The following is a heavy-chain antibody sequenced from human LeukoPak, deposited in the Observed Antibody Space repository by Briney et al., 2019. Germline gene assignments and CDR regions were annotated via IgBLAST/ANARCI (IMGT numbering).Heavy chain of an antibody. J-gene: IGHJ4*02. CDR2: ISGSGGST. Sequence: GGFLRLSCAASGFTFSSYAMSWVRQAPGKGLEWVSAISGSGGSTYYADSAKGRFTISRDNSKNTLYLQMNSLRAEDTAVYYCAKDRLRDYYDSSGIDYWGQGTLVTVSS. D-gene: IGHD3-22*01. CDR3: AKDRLRDYYDSSGIDY. CDR1: GFTFSSYA. V-gene: IGHV3-23*01.